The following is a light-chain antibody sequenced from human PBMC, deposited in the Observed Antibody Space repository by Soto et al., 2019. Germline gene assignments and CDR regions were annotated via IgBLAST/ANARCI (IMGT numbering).Light chain of an antibody. Sequence: QSVLTQPPSVSGAPGQRVTISSTGASANVGTADAVHWYQQIPGSTPKLLMFDDNVRPSGVPDRFSASKSGTTVSLAITGLQTEDEADYYCPSFDSALLAYVFGTGTKLTVL. CDR1: SANVGTADA. CDR2: DDN. CDR3: PSFDSALLAYV. V-gene: IGLV1-40*01. J-gene: IGLJ1*01.